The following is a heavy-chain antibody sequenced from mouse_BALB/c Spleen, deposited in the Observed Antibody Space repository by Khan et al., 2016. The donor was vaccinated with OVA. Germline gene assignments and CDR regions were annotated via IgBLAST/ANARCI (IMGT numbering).Heavy chain of an antibody. Sequence: EVQLQQSGPELVKPGASVKISCKASGYSFTGYFMNWVMQSHGKSLEWIGRINPHIGETLYNPKFKGKATLTVDESSITAHMERRSLASEDSAVYYCARVYRSDFDYWGQGTTLTVSS. CDR3: ARVYRSDFDY. V-gene: IGHV1-20*02. CDR1: GYSFTGYF. J-gene: IGHJ2*01. CDR2: INPHIGET. D-gene: IGHD1-1*01.